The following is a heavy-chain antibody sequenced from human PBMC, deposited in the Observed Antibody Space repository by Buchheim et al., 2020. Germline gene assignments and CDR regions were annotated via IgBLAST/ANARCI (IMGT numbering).Heavy chain of an antibody. J-gene: IGHJ4*02. Sequence: EVHLVESGGGLVKPGGSLRLSCVASGFTFSSYSMNWVRQAPGKGLEWVSYIRSSGSTTYYADSVKGRFTISRDNAKNSLYLQMNSLRAEDTAFYYCAREYCSSTSCSYFDYWGQGTL. CDR3: AREYCSSTSCSYFDY. V-gene: IGHV3-21*05. CDR1: GFTFSSYS. D-gene: IGHD2-2*01. CDR2: IRSSGSTT.